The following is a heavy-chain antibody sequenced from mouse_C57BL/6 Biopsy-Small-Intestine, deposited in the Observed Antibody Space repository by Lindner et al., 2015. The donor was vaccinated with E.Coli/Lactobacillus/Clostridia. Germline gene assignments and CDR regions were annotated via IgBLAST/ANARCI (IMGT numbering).Heavy chain of an antibody. CDR3: ARGGYCSTVSCNSPPFFYYGLSV. D-gene: IGHD1-1*01. Sequence: SVKVSCKASGGTFSSYVISWVRQAPGQGLEWMGGIIPMLGTAKYAQNFQGRVTITADESTSTAYMELSSLRSEDTAIYYCARGGYCSTVSCNSPPFFYYGLSVWGQGTTVAVSS. J-gene: IGHJ1*01. V-gene: IGHV1-81*01. CDR1: GGTFSSYV. CDR2: IIPMLGTA.